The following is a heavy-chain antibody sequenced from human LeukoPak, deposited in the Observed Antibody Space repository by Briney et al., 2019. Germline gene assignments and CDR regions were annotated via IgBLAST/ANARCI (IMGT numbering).Heavy chain of an antibody. J-gene: IGHJ4*02. CDR1: GYTFTGYY. V-gene: IGHV1-2*02. Sequence: ASVKVSCKASGYTFTGYYMHWVRQAPGQGLEWMGWINPNSGGTNYAQKFQGRVTMTRDTSISTAYMELSRLRSDDTAVYYCARAAGFTMVRGVIYPPVDYWGQGTLVTVSS. D-gene: IGHD3-10*01. CDR2: INPNSGGT. CDR3: ARAAGFTMVRGVIYPPVDY.